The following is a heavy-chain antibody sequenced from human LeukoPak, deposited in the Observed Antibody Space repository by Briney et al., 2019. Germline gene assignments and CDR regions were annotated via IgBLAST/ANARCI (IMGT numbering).Heavy chain of an antibody. CDR3: TLGYGSGSYNY. D-gene: IGHD3-10*01. V-gene: IGHV4-59*01. CDR2: IYYSGST. J-gene: IGHJ4*02. CDR1: GVSISSDY. Sequence: SETLSLTCTVSGVSISSDYWSWIRQPPGKGLEWIGYIYYSGSTNYNPSLKSRVTISVDTSKNKFSLKLSSVTAADTAVYYCTLGYGSGSYNYWGRGTLVTVSS.